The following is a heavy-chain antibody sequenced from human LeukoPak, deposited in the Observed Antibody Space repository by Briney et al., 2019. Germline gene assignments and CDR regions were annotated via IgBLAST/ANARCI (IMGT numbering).Heavy chain of an antibody. D-gene: IGHD3-22*01. CDR3: AKLTGEYYYDSSGYPN. J-gene: IGHJ4*02. V-gene: IGHV3-7*03. CDR1: GFTFSSYW. CDR2: IKQDGSEK. Sequence: GGSLRLSCAASGFTFSSYWMSWVRQAPGKGLEWVANIKQDGSEKYYVDSVKGRFTISRDNAKNSLYLQMNSLRAEDTAVYYCAKLTGEYYYDSSGYPNWGQGTLVTVSS.